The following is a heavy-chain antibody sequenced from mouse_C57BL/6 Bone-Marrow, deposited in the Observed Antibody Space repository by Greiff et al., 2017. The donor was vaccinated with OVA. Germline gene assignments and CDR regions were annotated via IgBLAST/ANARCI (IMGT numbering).Heavy chain of an antibody. J-gene: IGHJ2*01. V-gene: IGHV1-82*01. D-gene: IGHD1-1*01. CDR3: AGTTVVATGDY. Sequence: QLQQSGPELVKPGASVTISCKASGYAFSSSWMNWVKQRPGKGLEWIGRIYPGDGDTNYNGKFKGKATLTADKSSSTAYMQLSSLTSEDSAVYFCAGTTVVATGDYWGQGTTLTVSS. CDR1: GYAFSSSW. CDR2: IYPGDGDT.